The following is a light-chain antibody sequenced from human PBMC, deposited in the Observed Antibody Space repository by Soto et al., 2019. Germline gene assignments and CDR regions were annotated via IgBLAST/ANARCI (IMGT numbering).Light chain of an antibody. CDR2: AAS. CDR3: QQYYSYPRT. V-gene: IGKV1-8*01. J-gene: IGKJ1*01. Sequence: AIRMTHSPPSLSASTRDGVPITRRASQGISTYLAWYQQKPGNAPKLLIYAASTLQSGVPSRFSGSGSGKDFALTISCLRSEDFATYYCQQYYSYPRTFGQGTKVDI. CDR1: QGISTY.